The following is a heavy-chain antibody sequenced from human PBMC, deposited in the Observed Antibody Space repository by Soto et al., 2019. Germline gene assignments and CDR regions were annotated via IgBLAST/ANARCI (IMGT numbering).Heavy chain of an antibody. J-gene: IGHJ4*02. D-gene: IGHD2-21*02. CDR3: AISRDWHKCFDY. CDR1: GDSVSSYSVV. Sequence: SQTLSLTCAISGDSVSSYSVVWNWIRQSPSGGLEWLGRTYYRSKWYSEYAISVQSRITVNADTSKNQVSLQLDSVTPDDTAVYYCAISRDWHKCFDYWGQGTLVTVSS. CDR2: TYYRSKWYS. V-gene: IGHV6-1*01.